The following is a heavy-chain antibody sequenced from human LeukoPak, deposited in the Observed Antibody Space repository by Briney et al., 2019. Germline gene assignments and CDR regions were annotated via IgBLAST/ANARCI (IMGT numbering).Heavy chain of an antibody. CDR1: GYTFTSYY. D-gene: IGHD1-26*01. CDR3: ARDRGRSYYMDV. J-gene: IGHJ6*03. V-gene: IGHV1-46*01. Sequence: EASVKVSCKASGYTFTSYYMHWVRQAPGQGLEGMGIINPSGGSTSYAQKFQGRVTMTRDMSTSTVYMELSSLRSEDTAVYYCARDRGRSYYMDVWGKGTTVTVSS. CDR2: INPSGGST.